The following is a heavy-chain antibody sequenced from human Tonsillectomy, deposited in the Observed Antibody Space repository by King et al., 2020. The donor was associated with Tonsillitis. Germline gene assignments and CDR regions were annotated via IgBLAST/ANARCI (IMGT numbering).Heavy chain of an antibody. D-gene: IGHD3-10*01. CDR2: IYYTGRT. V-gene: IGHV4-39*07. CDR3: ARHYYCGSGSYYLYYFDY. CDR1: GGSISNTRYY. Sequence: MQLQESGPGRVKPSETLSLTCTVSGGSISNTRYYWGWIRQPPGKGLEWIGSIYYTGRTYDSPSLQSRVTISVDTAKNQFSLKLNSVTAADTAVYYCARHYYCGSGSYYLYYFDYWGQGTLVTVST. J-gene: IGHJ4*02.